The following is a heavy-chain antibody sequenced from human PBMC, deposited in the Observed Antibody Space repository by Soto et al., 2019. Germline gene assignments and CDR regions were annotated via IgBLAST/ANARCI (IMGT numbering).Heavy chain of an antibody. Sequence: GGSLRLSCAASGFTFDDYAMHWVRQAPGKGLEWVSGISWNSGSIGYADSAKGRFTISRDNAKNSLYLQMNSLRAEDTALYYCAKDLYSGSYYYYGMDVWGQGTTVTVSS. V-gene: IGHV3-9*01. D-gene: IGHD1-26*01. CDR1: GFTFDDYA. J-gene: IGHJ6*02. CDR3: AKDLYSGSYYYYGMDV. CDR2: ISWNSGSI.